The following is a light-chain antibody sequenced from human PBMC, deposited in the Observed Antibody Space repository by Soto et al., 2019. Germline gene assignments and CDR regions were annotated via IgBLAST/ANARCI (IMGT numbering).Light chain of an antibody. Sequence: DIVMTKSPDSLAVSLGESATINCNSSQSVVPTSINKNDLAWYQQKTGQLPTVLFSWASTRESVVPDRFSGSGSGTDFTLTITSLQAEDVAVYYCQQYYTTLTFGGGTKVEIK. CDR3: QQYYTTLT. CDR2: WAS. V-gene: IGKV4-1*01. CDR1: QSVVPTSINKND. J-gene: IGKJ4*01.